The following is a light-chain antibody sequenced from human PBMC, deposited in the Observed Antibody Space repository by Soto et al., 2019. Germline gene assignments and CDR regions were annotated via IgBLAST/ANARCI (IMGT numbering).Light chain of an antibody. CDR2: GGF. J-gene: IGKJ3*01. Sequence: IVLTQSPGTLSVSPGERVILSCRASQTLRNNLAWYQQNPGQAPRLLLYGGFTRATGIPARFSGSGSGTDVTLTINSLRSEDFAIYYCQQHNALPLTFGPGTKLDLK. CDR1: QTLRNN. CDR3: QQHNALPLT. V-gene: IGKV3-15*01.